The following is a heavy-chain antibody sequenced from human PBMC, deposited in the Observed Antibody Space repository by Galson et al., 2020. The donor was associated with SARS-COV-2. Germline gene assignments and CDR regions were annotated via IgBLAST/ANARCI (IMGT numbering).Heavy chain of an antibody. V-gene: IGHV3-66*03. CDR2: IHNTGST. J-gene: IGHJ4*02. CDR1: GFTVSSNY. Sequence: GGSLRLSCAGSGFTVSSNYMNWVRQAPGKGLEWVSAIHNTGSTYYAASVKGRFTISRDNSKNTLYLQMNSLRVEDTDVYYCTRDCCSGSYYGYWGRGTLVTVSS. D-gene: IGHD1-26*01. CDR3: TRDCCSGSYYGY.